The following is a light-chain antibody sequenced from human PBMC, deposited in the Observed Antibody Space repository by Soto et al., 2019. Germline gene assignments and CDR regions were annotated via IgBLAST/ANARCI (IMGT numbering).Light chain of an antibody. CDR2: GAS. CDR1: QSVSSSY. V-gene: IGKV3-20*01. Sequence: EIVLTQSPGTLSLSPGERATLSCRSSQSVSSSYLAWYQQKPGQAPRLLIYGASSRATGIPARFSGSGSGTDFTLTISSLEPEDLAVYYCQQYGSSPTTFGHGTKVEIK. J-gene: IGKJ1*01. CDR3: QQYGSSPTT.